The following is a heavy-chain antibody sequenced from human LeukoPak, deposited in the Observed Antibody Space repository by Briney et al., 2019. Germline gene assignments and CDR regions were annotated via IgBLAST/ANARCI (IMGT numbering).Heavy chain of an antibody. D-gene: IGHD3-22*01. CDR2: MSGNGGTT. CDR3: ARRDYYDSSGYSPLFDY. J-gene: IGHJ4*02. V-gene: IGHV3-23*01. CDR1: GFTVSSNY. Sequence: GGSLRLSCAASGFTVSSNYMSWVRQAPGKGLEWVSGMSGNGGTTYYADSVKGRFTISRDNSKNTLYLQMNNLRVEDTAVYYCARRDYYDSSGYSPLFDYWGQGTLVTVSS.